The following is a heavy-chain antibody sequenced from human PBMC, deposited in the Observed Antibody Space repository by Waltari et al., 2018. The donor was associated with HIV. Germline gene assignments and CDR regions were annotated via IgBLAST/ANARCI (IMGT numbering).Heavy chain of an antibody. J-gene: IGHJ5*02. V-gene: IGHV4-59*01. CDR1: GASISSYY. Sequence: QVQLQASGPGLVKPSETLSLTCTVSGASISSYYWTWIRQPPGKGLDWIGYTFYSGSTNYNPSLKSRVTISVDTAKNQLTLKLTSVTAADTAVYYCARGANWFDPWGHGTLVTVSS. CDR2: TFYSGST. CDR3: ARGANWFDP.